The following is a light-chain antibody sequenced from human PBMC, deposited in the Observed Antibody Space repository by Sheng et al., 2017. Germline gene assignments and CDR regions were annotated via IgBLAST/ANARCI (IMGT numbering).Light chain of an antibody. CDR2: DVN. CDR3: CSYAGSYVV. CDR1: SSDVGAYNY. J-gene: IGLJ2*01. Sequence: QSALTQPRSVSGSPGQSVTISCTGTSSDVGAYNYVSWYEQHPGKVPKLMIYDVNKRPSGVPDRFSGSKSGNTASLTISGLQAEDEADYYCCSYAGSYVVFGGGTKLTVL. V-gene: IGLV2-11*01.